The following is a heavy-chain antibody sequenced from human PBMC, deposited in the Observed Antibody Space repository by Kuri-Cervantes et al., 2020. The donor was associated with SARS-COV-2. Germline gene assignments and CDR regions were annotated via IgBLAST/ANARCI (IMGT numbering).Heavy chain of an antibody. CDR1: GFTFSSYS. Sequence: LSLTCAASGFTFSSYSMNWVRQAPGKGLEWVSSISSSSSYISHADSMKGRFTISRDNAKNSLYLQMNSLRAEDTAVYYCARDYGSGPSGAYYYGMDVWGQGTTVTVSS. CDR2: ISSSSSYI. CDR3: ARDYGSGPSGAYYYGMDV. V-gene: IGHV3-21*01. J-gene: IGHJ6*02. D-gene: IGHD3-10*01.